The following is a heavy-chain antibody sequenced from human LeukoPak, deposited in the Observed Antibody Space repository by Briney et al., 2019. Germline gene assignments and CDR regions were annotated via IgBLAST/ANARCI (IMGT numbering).Heavy chain of an antibody. CDR2: INHSGST. CDR1: GGSFSGYY. V-gene: IGHV4-34*01. CDR3: ARGDLRPVYNYFDF. Sequence: PSETLSLTCAVYGGSFSGYYWSWIRQPPGKGLEWIGEINHSGSTNYNPSFKTRVTISADMSKTLFSLKLTSVTAADTGVYFCARGDLRPVYNYFDFWGQGTLVTVSS. D-gene: IGHD1-1*01. J-gene: IGHJ4*02.